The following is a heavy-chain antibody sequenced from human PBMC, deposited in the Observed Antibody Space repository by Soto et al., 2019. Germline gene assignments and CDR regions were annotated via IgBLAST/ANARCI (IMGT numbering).Heavy chain of an antibody. CDR3: ARIEMASIK. CDR1: GASIRSGGYY. CDR2: IYYTGST. Sequence: SETLSLTCSVAGASIRSGGYYWSWLRQSPGKGLEWIGHIYYTGSTFYSPSPKSRLTISLDTPKNRFSLDLNSVTTADTAMYYCARIEMASIKWGRGTLVTVSS. V-gene: IGHV4-31*03. J-gene: IGHJ4*02. D-gene: IGHD5-12*01.